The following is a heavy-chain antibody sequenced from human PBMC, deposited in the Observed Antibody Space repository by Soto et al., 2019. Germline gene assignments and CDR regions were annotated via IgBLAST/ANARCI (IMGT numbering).Heavy chain of an antibody. CDR1: GGSVSDKTYY. J-gene: IGHJ4*02. D-gene: IGHD4-17*01. V-gene: IGHV4-61*01. CDR2: VYYSGTT. Sequence: SETLSLTCSVSGGSVSDKTYYWSWIRQPPGKRLEWIGYVYYSGTTNYNPSLTSRVTISVDLSKNRSSLRLSSVTTADTALYYCARTTAVPNTLRSRYFFDYWGQGTLVTVSS. CDR3: ARTTAVPNTLRSRYFFDY.